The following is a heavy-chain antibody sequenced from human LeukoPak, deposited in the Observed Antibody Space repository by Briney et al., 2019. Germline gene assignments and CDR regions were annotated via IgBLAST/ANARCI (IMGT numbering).Heavy chain of an antibody. CDR1: GGSISTYY. CDR3: ARSSQSSSTSFDH. D-gene: IGHD6-13*01. CDR2: IYYSGST. Sequence: SETLSLTCTVSGGSISTYYWTWIRQPPGKGLEWIGYIYYSGSTNYNPSLKSRVTISVDTSKNQCSLKLTSVIAADTAVYYCARSSQSSSTSFDHWGQGTLVTVSS. J-gene: IGHJ4*02. V-gene: IGHV4-59*01.